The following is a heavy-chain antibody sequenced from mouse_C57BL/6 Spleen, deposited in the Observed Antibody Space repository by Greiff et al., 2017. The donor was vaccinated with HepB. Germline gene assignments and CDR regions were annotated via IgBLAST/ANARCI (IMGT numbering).Heavy chain of an antibody. D-gene: IGHD2-5*01. CDR1: GYTFTSYG. V-gene: IGHV1-81*01. Sequence: VQLQQSGAELARPGASVKLSCKASGYTFTSYGISWVKQRTGQGLEWIGEIYPRSGNTYYNEKFKGKATLTADKSSSTAYMELRSLTSEDSAVYFCARGYSNPGYFDVWGTGTTVTVSS. CDR3: ARGYSNPGYFDV. J-gene: IGHJ1*03. CDR2: IYPRSGNT.